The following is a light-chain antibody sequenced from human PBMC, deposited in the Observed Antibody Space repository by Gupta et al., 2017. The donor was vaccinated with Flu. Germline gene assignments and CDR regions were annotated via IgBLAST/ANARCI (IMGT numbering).Light chain of an antibody. CDR2: GAS. CDR3: QQHYYWPLLT. Sequence: ATLSLSPGDRATLSCRASQSVRSNLAWYKQKPRQAPRLLIYGASTRDTGIPARFSGSGCGTEFTLTISSRQSEDFAVYFCQQHYYWPLLTFGPGTPVEIK. J-gene: IGKJ5*01. V-gene: IGKV3-15*01. CDR1: QSVRSN.